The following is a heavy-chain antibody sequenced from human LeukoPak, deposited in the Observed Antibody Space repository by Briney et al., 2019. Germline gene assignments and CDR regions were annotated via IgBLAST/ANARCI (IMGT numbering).Heavy chain of an antibody. D-gene: IGHD3-9*01. Sequence: GGSLRLSCAGSGFPFSDHYMDWVRRAPGKGLEWVGRSRNKARSYTTDYAASVKGRFTISRDGSKNSVFLQMNSLKTEDTAVYYCARTYYDILTGIRDFDYWGQGTLVTVSS. CDR3: ARTYYDILTGIRDFDY. CDR2: SRNKARSYTT. J-gene: IGHJ4*02. CDR1: GFPFSDHY. V-gene: IGHV3-72*01.